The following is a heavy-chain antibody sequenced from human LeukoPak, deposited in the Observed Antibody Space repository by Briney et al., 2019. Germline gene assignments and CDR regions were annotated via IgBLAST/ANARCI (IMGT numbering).Heavy chain of an antibody. V-gene: IGHV3-33*01. CDR2: IWYDGSNK. Sequence: PGGSLRLSCAASGFTFSSHGMHWVRQAPGKGLGWVAVIWYDGSNKYYADSVKGRFTISRDNSKNTLYLQMNSLRAEDTAVYYCARDREASSGWYVQPAEYFQHWGQGTLVTVSS. CDR3: ARDREASSGWYVQPAEYFQH. J-gene: IGHJ1*01. CDR1: GFTFSSHG. D-gene: IGHD6-19*01.